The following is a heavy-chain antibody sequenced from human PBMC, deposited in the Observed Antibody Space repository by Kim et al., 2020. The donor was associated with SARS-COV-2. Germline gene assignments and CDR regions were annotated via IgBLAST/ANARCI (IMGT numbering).Heavy chain of an antibody. CDR3: TTDPEVGEAVADY. J-gene: IGHJ4*02. V-gene: IGHV3-15*01. CDR2: IKSKTDGGTT. D-gene: IGHD6-19*01. CDR1: GFTFSNAW. Sequence: GGSLRLSCAASGFTFSNAWMSWVRQAPGKGLEWVGRIKSKTDGGTTDYAAPVKGRFTISRDDSKNTLYLQMNSLKTEDTAVYYCTTDPEVGEAVADYWGQGTLVTVSS.